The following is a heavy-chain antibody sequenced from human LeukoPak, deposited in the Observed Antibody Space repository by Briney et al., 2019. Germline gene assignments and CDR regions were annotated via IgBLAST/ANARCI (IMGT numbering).Heavy chain of an antibody. CDR2: ISGSGGST. D-gene: IGHD2-15*01. V-gene: IGHV3-23*01. Sequence: PGGSLRLSCAASGFTFSSYAMSWVRQAPGKGLEWVSAISGSGGSTYYADPVKGRFTISRDNSKNTLYLQMNSLRAEDTAVYYCAKDRGSTNWFDPWGQGTLVTVSS. J-gene: IGHJ5*02. CDR1: GFTFSSYA. CDR3: AKDRGSTNWFDP.